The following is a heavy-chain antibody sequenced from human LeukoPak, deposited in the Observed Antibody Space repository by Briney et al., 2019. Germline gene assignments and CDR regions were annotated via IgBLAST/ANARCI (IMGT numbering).Heavy chain of an antibody. CDR3: ARAITTSGFRTDY. CDR2: ISADNTNT. V-gene: IGHV1-18*01. Sequence: GASVKVSCKASGSTFTGYDISWVRQAPGQGLEWMGWISADNTNTNYAQKLQGRVTMTTDTSTRTAYMELRSLRSDDTALYYCARAITTSGFRTDYWGQGTLVTVSS. CDR1: GSTFTGYD. D-gene: IGHD2/OR15-2a*01. J-gene: IGHJ4*02.